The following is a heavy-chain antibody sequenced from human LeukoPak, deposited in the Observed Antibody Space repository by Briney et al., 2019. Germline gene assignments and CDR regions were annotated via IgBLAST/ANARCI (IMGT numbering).Heavy chain of an antibody. CDR3: AKDAQRGFDYSNSLEY. CDR1: GFIFSHHG. J-gene: IGHJ4*02. V-gene: IGHV3-33*06. D-gene: IGHD4-11*01. CDR2: IWHDGSSK. Sequence: GGSLRLSCAASGFIFSHHGMHWVRQAPGKGLEWVAVIWHDGSSKYYADSVKGRFTISRDNSENTVYLQMNSLRAEDTAVYYCAKDAQRGFDYSNSLEYWGQGDLVTVSS.